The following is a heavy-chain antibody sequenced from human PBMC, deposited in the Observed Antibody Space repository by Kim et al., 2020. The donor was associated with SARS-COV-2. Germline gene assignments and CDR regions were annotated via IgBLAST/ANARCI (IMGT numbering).Heavy chain of an antibody. CDR3: PTDGRIAPPAFDV. J-gene: IGHJ3*01. CDR1: GFTFSGYS. Sequence: GGSLRLSCAASGFTFSGYSMNWVRQAPGKGLEWVAVISQSDSNTFYGNSVKGRLTLSRDNAKKTLSLQMNNLRGEDTAIYYCPTDGRIAPPAFDVWCLG. V-gene: IGHV3-30*07. CDR2: ISQSDSNT.